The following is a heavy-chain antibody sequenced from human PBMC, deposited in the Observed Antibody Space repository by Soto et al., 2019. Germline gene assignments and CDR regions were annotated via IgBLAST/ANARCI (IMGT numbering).Heavy chain of an antibody. J-gene: IGHJ4*02. CDR1: GVTFNTFA. V-gene: IGHV1-69*06. CDR2: IIPVLGPA. CDR3: ARAAKRYFDY. Sequence: QVQLVQSGAKVKKPGSSVKVSCKTSGVTFNTFAISWVRQAPGQGLEYMGGIIPVLGPANYAQRFQGRVTITADKSTSTAYLELTNLTSEDTAVYYCARAAKRYFDYWGQGTLVTVSS.